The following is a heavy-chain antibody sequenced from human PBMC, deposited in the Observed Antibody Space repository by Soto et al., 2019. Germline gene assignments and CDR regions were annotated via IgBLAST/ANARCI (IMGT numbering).Heavy chain of an antibody. CDR2: IIPIFGTA. Sequence: QVQLVQSGAEVKKPGSSVKVSCKASGGTFSSYAISWVRQAPGQGLEWMGGIIPIFGTANYAQKFQGRVTITADESTSTANKELSSLRSEDTAVYYGASSVAKYCYYGMDVWGQGTTVTVSS. D-gene: IGHD5-12*01. CDR3: ASSVAKYCYYGMDV. CDR1: GGTFSSYA. V-gene: IGHV1-69*12. J-gene: IGHJ6*02.